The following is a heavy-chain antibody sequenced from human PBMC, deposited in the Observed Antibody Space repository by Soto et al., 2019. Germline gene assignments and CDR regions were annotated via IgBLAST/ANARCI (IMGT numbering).Heavy chain of an antibody. D-gene: IGHD1-1*01. Sequence: QVHRVQSGAEVKKPGASVKVSCKGSGYTFTTYGITWVRQAPGQGLEWMGWISAHNGNTNYAQKLQGRVTVTRDTSTSTAYMELRSLRSDDTAVYYCARERYGDYWGQGALFTVSS. V-gene: IGHV1-18*01. CDR1: GYTFTTYG. CDR2: ISAHNGNT. CDR3: ARERYGDY. J-gene: IGHJ4*02.